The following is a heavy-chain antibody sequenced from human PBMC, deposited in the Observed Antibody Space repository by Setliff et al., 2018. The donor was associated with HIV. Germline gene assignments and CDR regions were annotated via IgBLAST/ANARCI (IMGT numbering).Heavy chain of an antibody. CDR2: FYTSGST. Sequence: ETLSLTCTVSGGSINTYYWSWIRQPAGKGLEWIGRFYTSGSTNYNPSLKSRVTMSVDTSKNQFSLKLSSVTAADTAVYYCARAPTHYFGNNKSSWPDAFDIWGLGTMVTVSS. D-gene: IGHD3-10*01. CDR3: ARAPTHYFGNNKSSWPDAFDI. CDR1: GGSINTYY. J-gene: IGHJ3*02. V-gene: IGHV4-4*07.